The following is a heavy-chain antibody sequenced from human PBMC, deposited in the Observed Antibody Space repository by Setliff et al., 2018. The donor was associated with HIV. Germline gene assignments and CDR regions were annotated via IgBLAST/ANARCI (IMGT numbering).Heavy chain of an antibody. CDR3: ATLTNFDH. CDR2: IYPGDSDT. CDR1: GYSFTKFW. D-gene: IGHD7-27*01. J-gene: IGHJ4*02. V-gene: IGHV5-51*01. Sequence: PGESLKISCQASGYSFTKFWVGWVRQMPGKGLEWMGLIYPGDSDTRYNPSFEGQVTMSADRSITTAYLQWSRLKASDTAMYYCATLTNFDHWGQGTLVTVSS.